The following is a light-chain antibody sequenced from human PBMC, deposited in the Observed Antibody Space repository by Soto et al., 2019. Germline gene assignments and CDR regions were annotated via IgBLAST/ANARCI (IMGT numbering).Light chain of an antibody. CDR3: SSYTISSALVV. Sequence: QSALTQPASVSGSPGQSITISCTGTSSDVGAYNYVSWYQQHPGEAPKLMIYDVTNRPSGVSNRFSGSKSGNTASLTISGLQAEDEADYYCSSYTISSALVVFGGGTKVTVL. J-gene: IGLJ2*01. CDR1: SSDVGAYNY. CDR2: DVT. V-gene: IGLV2-14*03.